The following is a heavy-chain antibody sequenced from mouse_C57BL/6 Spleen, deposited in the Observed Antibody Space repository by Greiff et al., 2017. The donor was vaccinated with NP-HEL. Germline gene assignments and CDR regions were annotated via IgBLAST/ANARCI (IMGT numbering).Heavy chain of an antibody. CDR2: ISDGGSYT. CDR3: ARDYYGSSPYAMDY. D-gene: IGHD1-1*01. V-gene: IGHV5-4*01. J-gene: IGHJ4*01. Sequence: DVQLVESGGGLVKPGGSLKLSCAASGFTFSSYAMSWVRQTPEKRLEWVATISDGGSYTYYPDNVKGRFTILRDNAKNNLYLQMSHLKSEDTAMYYCARDYYGSSPYAMDYWGQGTSVNVSS. CDR1: GFTFSSYA.